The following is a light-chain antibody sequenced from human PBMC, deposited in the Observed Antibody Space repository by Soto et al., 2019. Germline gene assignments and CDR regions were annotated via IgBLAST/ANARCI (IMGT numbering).Light chain of an antibody. CDR3: SSYSSSTTHVV. CDR1: SSDVGDFNY. V-gene: IGLV2-14*03. CDR2: DVT. Sequence: QSVLTQPASVSGSPGRSVTISCTGTSSDVGDFNYVSWYQHLPGIAPKLIIYDVTNRPSGISYRFSASKSGRTASLTISGLPAEDEADYYCSSYSSSTTHVVLGGGTKLTVL. J-gene: IGLJ2*01.